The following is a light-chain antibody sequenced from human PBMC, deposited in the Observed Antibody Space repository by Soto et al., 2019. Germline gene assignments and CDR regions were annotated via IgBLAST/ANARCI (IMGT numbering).Light chain of an antibody. CDR2: LEGSGIY. V-gene: IGLV4-60*02. J-gene: IGLJ3*02. Sequence: QAVVTQSSSASASRGSSVKLTCTLSSGHSSYIIAWHQQQPGKAPRYLMKLEGSGIYNKGSGVPDRFSGSSSGADRYLTISNLQFEDEADYYCETWDFNTRVFGGGTKLTVL. CDR3: ETWDFNTRV. CDR1: SGHSSYI.